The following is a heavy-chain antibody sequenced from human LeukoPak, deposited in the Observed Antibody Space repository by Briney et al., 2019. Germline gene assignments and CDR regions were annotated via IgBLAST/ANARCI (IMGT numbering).Heavy chain of an antibody. V-gene: IGHV3-21*01. CDR1: GFTFSSYS. CDR3: ARDQYYDFWSGYYLFDY. CDR2: ISSSSSYI. D-gene: IGHD3-3*01. J-gene: IGHJ4*02. Sequence: GGSLRLSCAASGFTFSSYSMNWVRQAPGKGLEWVSSISSSSSYIYYADSVKGRFTISRDNAKNSLYLQMNSLRAEDTAVYYCARDQYYDFWSGYYLFDYWGQGTLATVSS.